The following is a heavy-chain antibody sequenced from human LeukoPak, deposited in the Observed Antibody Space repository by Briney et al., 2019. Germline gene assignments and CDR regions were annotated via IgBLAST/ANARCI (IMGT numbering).Heavy chain of an antibody. V-gene: IGHV3-15*01. CDR2: IKSKTDGGTT. D-gene: IGHD1-26*01. J-gene: IGHJ5*02. Sequence: PGGSLRLSCAASGFTFSNAWMSWVRQAPGKGLEWVGRIKSKTDGGTTDYAAPVKGRFTISRDDSKNTLYLQMNSLRAEDTAVYYCAKDYSGSYYGLFDPWGQGTLVTVSP. CDR1: GFTFSNAW. CDR3: AKDYSGSYYGLFDP.